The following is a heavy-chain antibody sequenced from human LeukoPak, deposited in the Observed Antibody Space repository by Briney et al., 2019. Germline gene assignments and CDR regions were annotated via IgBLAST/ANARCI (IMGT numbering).Heavy chain of an antibody. CDR1: GFPLSSYA. CDR3: ARALSNSWHWFDP. D-gene: IGHD6-13*01. Sequence: GGSLRLSCAAFGFPLSSYAMSWVRQAPGKGLEWVSATSSSDAGTYHADSVRGRFTISRDNSKNTLYLQMNSLRVEDAAVYYCARALSNSWHWFDPWGQGTLVTVSS. J-gene: IGHJ5*02. V-gene: IGHV3-23*01. CDR2: TSSSDAGT.